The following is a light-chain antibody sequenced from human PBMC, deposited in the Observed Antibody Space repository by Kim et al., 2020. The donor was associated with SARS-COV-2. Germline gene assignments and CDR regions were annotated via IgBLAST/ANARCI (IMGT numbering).Light chain of an antibody. V-gene: IGKV1-5*03. CDR3: QQYKNYSGT. CDR2: KAS. Sequence: DIQMTQSPSTLSTSVGDRVTITCRASQSISSWLAWYQQKPGKAPKLLIYKASSLESGVPSRFSGSGSGAEFTLTISSLQPDDVATYYCQQYKNYSGTFSQGTKV. J-gene: IGKJ1*01. CDR1: QSISSW.